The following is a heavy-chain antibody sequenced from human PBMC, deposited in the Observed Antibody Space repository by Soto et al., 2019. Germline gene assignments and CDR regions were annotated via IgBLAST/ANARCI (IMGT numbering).Heavy chain of an antibody. V-gene: IGHV1-18*01. D-gene: IGHD3-22*01. J-gene: IGHJ4*02. CDR2: ISAYNGNT. CDR1: GYTFTSYA. Sequence: ASVKVSCKASGYTFTSYAIHWVRQAPGQRLEWMGWISAYNGNTNYAQKLQGRVTMTTDTSTSTAYMELRSLRSDDTAVYYCARGPPSYYDSSGYYKYFDYWGQGTLVTVSS. CDR3: ARGPPSYYDSSGYYKYFDY.